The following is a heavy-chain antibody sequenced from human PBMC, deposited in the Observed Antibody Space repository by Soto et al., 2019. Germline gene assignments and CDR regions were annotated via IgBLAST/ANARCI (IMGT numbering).Heavy chain of an antibody. D-gene: IGHD6-19*01. CDR1: GFTFSSYG. CDR2: IWYDGSNK. CDR3: ARESGRSLPYYYYYGMDV. Sequence: QVQLVESGGGVVQPGRSLRLSCAASGFTFSSYGMHWVRQAPGKGLEWVAVIWYDGSNKYYADSVKGRFTISRDNSKNTLYRQMNSLRAEDTAVYYCARESGRSLPYYYYYGMDVWGQGTTVTVSS. V-gene: IGHV3-33*01. J-gene: IGHJ6*02.